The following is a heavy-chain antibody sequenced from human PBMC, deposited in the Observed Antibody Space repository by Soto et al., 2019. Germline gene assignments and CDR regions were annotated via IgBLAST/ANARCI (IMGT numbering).Heavy chain of an antibody. CDR3: ARRPPYYDFWSGNWFDP. J-gene: IGHJ5*02. CDR2: IYYSGST. Sequence: SETLSLTCTVSGGSISSSSYYWGWIRQPPGKGLEWIGSIYYSGSTYYNPSLKSRVTISVDTSKNQFSLKLSSVTAADTAVYYCARRPPYYDFWSGNWFDPWGQGTMVTVSS. V-gene: IGHV4-39*01. D-gene: IGHD3-3*01. CDR1: GGSISSSSYY.